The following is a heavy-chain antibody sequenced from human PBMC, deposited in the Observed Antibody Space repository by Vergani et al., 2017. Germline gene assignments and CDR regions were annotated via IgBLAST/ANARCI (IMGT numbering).Heavy chain of an antibody. Sequence: QLVQSGPEVKKPGTSVKVSCKASGYTFTSYAMHWVRQAPGQRLEWMGWINAGNGNTKYSQKFQGRVTITRDTSASTAYMELSSLRSEDTAVYYCARLTGTHIYYYYGMDVWGQGTTVTVSS. V-gene: IGHV1-3*01. CDR3: ARLTGTHIYYYYGMDV. CDR2: INAGNGNT. CDR1: GYTFTSYA. D-gene: IGHD1-20*01. J-gene: IGHJ6*02.